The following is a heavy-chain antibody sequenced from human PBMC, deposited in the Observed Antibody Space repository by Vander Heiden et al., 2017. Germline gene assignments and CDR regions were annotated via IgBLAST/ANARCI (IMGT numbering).Heavy chain of an antibody. CDR2: IYSGGST. D-gene: IGHD3-22*01. J-gene: IGHJ5*02. CDR1: GFTVRCNY. V-gene: IGHV3-53*01. Sequence: EVQLVESGGGWIQPGGSVRLSCDASGFTVRCNYMSWVRQAPGKGLEWVSAIYSGGSTYYADSVKGRFTISRDNSKNTLYLQMNSLRAEDTAMYYCARRGGVVVDSWGQGTLVTVSS. CDR3: ARRGGVVVDS.